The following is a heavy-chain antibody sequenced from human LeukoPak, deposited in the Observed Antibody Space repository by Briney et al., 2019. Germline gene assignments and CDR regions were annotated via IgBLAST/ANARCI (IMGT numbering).Heavy chain of an antibody. Sequence: SETLSLTCTVAGGSISSYYWSWIRQPPGKGLEWIGYIYYSGSTNYNPSLKSRVTISVDTSKNQFSLKLSCVTSADTAVYYCARARRAGVDYWGQGTLLTVSS. J-gene: IGHJ4*02. CDR1: GGSISSYY. CDR3: ARARRAGVDY. D-gene: IGHD6-19*01. CDR2: IYYSGST. V-gene: IGHV4-59*01.